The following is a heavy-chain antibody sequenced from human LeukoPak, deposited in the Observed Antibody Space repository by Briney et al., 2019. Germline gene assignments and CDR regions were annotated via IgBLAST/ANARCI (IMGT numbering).Heavy chain of an antibody. V-gene: IGHV5-51*01. Sequence: GESLKISCKGFGYSFTSYWIGWVRQRPGKGLEWMGIIYPGDSDTRYSPSFQGQVTITADKSISTAYLQWSSLKASDTAMYYCARLREDHYFDYWGQGTLVTVSS. CDR1: GYSFTSYW. CDR3: ARLREDHYFDY. CDR2: IYPGDSDT. D-gene: IGHD2-15*01. J-gene: IGHJ4*02.